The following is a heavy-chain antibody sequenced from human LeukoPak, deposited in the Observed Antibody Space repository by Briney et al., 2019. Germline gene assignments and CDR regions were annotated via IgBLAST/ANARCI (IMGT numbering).Heavy chain of an antibody. V-gene: IGHV3-21*01. CDR1: GLAFSTYT. Sequence: PGGSLRLSCAASGLAFSTYTINWVRQAPGKGLEWVSSISSTSIYIYYTDSVKGRFTISRDNAKNSLFLQMNSLSVEDTALYYCVRSGSFSSSSGIFDFSGQGTLVTVSS. D-gene: IGHD6-6*01. CDR2: ISSTSIYI. J-gene: IGHJ4*02. CDR3: VRSGSFSSSSGIFDF.